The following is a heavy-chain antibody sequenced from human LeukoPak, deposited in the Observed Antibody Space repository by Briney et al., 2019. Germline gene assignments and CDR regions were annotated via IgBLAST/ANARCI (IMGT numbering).Heavy chain of an antibody. CDR1: GFTFSTSW. Sequence: PGGSLRLSCAASGFTFSTSWMTWVRQAPGKGLEWVAKINRDASEKYYVDSVKGRFTISRDNAKNSLYLLLNSLRAEDTAVYRCARDATPYDSSGYYDAIDIWGQGTMVTVSS. CDR3: ARDATPYDSSGYYDAIDI. V-gene: IGHV3-7*01. J-gene: IGHJ3*02. D-gene: IGHD3-22*01. CDR2: INRDASEK.